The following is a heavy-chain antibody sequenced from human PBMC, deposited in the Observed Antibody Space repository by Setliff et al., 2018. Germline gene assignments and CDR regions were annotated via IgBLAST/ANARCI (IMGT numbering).Heavy chain of an antibody. CDR1: GASISGDSFY. CDR3: ARTGTYRYFDY. CDR2: VLYSGTT. J-gene: IGHJ4*02. Sequence: SETLSLTCTVSGASISGDSFYWAWIRQPPGKGLEWIGSVLYSGTTFYNPSLKSPVTISVDTSNNQFSLKLKSVTAADTAVYFCARTGTYRYFDYWGQGTQGTVS. D-gene: IGHD1-1*01. V-gene: IGHV4-39*01.